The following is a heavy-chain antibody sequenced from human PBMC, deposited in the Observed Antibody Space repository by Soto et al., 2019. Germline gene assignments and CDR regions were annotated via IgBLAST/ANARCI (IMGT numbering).Heavy chain of an antibody. V-gene: IGHV3-21*01. CDR3: ARDLKFMKLWFHLDY. J-gene: IGHJ4*02. CDR2: ISSSSSYI. Sequence: GGSLRLSCAASGFTFSSYSMNWVRQAPGKGLEWVSSISSSSSYIYYADSVKGRFTISRDNAKNSLYLQMNSLRAEDTAVYYCARDLKFMKLWFHLDYWGQGTLVTASS. D-gene: IGHD5-18*01. CDR1: GFTFSSYS.